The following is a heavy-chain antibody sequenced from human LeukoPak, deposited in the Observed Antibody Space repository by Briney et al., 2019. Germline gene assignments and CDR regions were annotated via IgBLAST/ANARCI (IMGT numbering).Heavy chain of an antibody. V-gene: IGHV4-4*07. D-gene: IGHD3-9*01. CDR3: ARHNGFDRGYYYYMDV. CDR2: VYTSGIT. CDR1: GGFIKSYY. Sequence: PSETLSLTCTVSGGFIKSYYWSWIRQPAGRGLEWIGGVYTSGITNYNPSLKGRITMSVDTSTNQFSLKLTSVTVADTAVYSCARHNGFDRGYYYYMDVWGKGTTVTVSS. J-gene: IGHJ6*03.